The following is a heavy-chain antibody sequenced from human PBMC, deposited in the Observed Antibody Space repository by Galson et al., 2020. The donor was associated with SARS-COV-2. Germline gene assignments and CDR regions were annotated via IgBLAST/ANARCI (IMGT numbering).Heavy chain of an antibody. J-gene: IGHJ3*02. D-gene: IGHD6-25*01. CDR3: ARDTQESSDPPGIAFDI. Sequence: SETLSLTCTVSGGSISSSSYYWGWISQPPGKGLEWIGSIYYSGSTYYNPSIKSRVTISVDTSKNQFSLKLSSVTAADTAVYYCARDTQESSDPPGIAFDIWGQGTMVTVSS. CDR1: GGSISSSSYY. CDR2: IYYSGST. V-gene: IGHV4-39*07.